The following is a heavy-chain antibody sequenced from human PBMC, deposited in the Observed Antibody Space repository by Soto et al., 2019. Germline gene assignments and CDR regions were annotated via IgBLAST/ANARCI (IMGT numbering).Heavy chain of an antibody. Sequence: QVQLVQSGAEVKKPGASVKVSCKASGYTFTSYGISWVRQAPGQGLEWMGWISAYNGNTNYAQKLQGRVTMTTDTYTSTGYMELRRLRSDDTAVYYCARDWAAAGHFDYWGQGTLVTVSS. CDR1: GYTFTSYG. CDR2: ISAYNGNT. J-gene: IGHJ4*02. V-gene: IGHV1-18*01. CDR3: ARDWAAAGHFDY. D-gene: IGHD6-13*01.